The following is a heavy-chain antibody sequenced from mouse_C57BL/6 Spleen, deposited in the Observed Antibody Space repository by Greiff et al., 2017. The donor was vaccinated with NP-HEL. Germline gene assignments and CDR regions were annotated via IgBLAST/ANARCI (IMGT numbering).Heavy chain of an antibody. V-gene: IGHV1-18*01. D-gene: IGHD1-1*01. CDR3: ARSDYYGSSYGAMDY. J-gene: IGHJ4*01. CDR2: INPNNGGT. CDR1: GYTFTDYN. Sequence: VQLQQSGPELVKPGASVKIPCKASGYTFTDYNVDWVKQSHGKSLEWIGDINPNNGGTIYNQKFKGKATLTVDKSSSTAYMELRSLTSEDTAVYYCARSDYYGSSYGAMDYWGQGTSVTVSS.